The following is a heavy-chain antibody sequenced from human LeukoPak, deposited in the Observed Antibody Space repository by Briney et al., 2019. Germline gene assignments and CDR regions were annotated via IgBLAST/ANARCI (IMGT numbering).Heavy chain of an antibody. J-gene: IGHJ5*02. D-gene: IGHD3-16*01. CDR1: GVSIGSYY. Sequence: SETLSLACAVSGVSIGSYYWSWIRQPPGKGLEWIGYIHDSGSNKYNPSLKSRVTMSVDTSRNHLSLKLTSVTAADTAVYYCARGRSRGDWFDPWGQGTLVTVSS. V-gene: IGHV4-59*01. CDR3: ARGRSRGDWFDP. CDR2: IHDSGSN.